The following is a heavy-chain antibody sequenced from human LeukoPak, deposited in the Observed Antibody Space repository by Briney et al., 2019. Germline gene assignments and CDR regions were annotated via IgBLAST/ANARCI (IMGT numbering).Heavy chain of an antibody. CDR3: ARDVKGYYYGSGIDF. Sequence: SETLSLTCIVSGYSINSGYYWGRIRQPPGKGLEWIGNIHHSGSTYYNPSLKSRVTISVDTSNNHFSLKLTSVTAADTAVYYCARDVKGYYYGSGIDFWDQGTLVTVSS. CDR1: GYSINSGYY. V-gene: IGHV4-38-2*02. J-gene: IGHJ4*02. CDR2: IHHSGST. D-gene: IGHD3-10*01.